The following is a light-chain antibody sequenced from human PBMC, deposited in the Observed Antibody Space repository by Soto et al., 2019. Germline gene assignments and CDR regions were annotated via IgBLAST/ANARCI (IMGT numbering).Light chain of an antibody. CDR3: QQANSFPYT. V-gene: IGKV1-12*01. Sequence: DIQMTQSPSSVSASVGDRVTITCRASQGINNWLAWYQQQPGKAPKLLIYATSSLHSGVPSRFSGSGSGTDLTLTISSLQPEDFATYYCQQANSFPYTFGQGTKLEIK. CDR2: ATS. CDR1: QGINNW. J-gene: IGKJ2*01.